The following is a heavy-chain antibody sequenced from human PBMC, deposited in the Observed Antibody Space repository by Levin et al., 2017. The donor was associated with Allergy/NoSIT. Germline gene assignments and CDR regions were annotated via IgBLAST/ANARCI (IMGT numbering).Heavy chain of an antibody. D-gene: IGHD6-13*01. J-gene: IGHJ4*02. CDR1: GFTFSSYA. CDR3: AKLVIKPHIAAAGTGGY. Sequence: GGSLRLSCAASGFTFSSYAMSWVRQAPGKGLEWVSAISGSGGSTYYADSVKGRFTISRDNSKNTLYLQMNSLRAEDTAVYYCAKLVIKPHIAAAGTGGYWGQGTLVTVSS. V-gene: IGHV3-23*01. CDR2: ISGSGGST.